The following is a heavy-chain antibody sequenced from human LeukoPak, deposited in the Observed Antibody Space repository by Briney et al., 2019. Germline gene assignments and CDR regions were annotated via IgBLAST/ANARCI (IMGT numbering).Heavy chain of an antibody. Sequence: SETLSLTCTVSGGSISSSSYYWGWIRQPPGKGLEWIGSIYYSGSTYYNPSLKSRVTISVDTSKNQFSLKLSSVTAADTAVYYCAVPNSYGHYYFDYWGQGTLVTVSS. D-gene: IGHD5-18*01. J-gene: IGHJ4*02. CDR2: IYYSGST. CDR1: GGSISSSSYY. CDR3: AVPNSYGHYYFDY. V-gene: IGHV4-39*07.